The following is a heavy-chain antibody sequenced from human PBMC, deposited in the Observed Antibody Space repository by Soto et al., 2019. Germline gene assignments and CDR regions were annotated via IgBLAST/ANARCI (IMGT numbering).Heavy chain of an antibody. V-gene: IGHV1-69*13. J-gene: IGHJ4*02. CDR2: IIPIFGTA. CDR1: GGTFSSYA. Sequence: SVKVSCKVSGGTFSSYAISWVRQAPGQGLEWMGGIIPIFGTANYAQKFQGRVTITADESTSTAYMALSSLRSEDTAVYYCARARAYDSSGYYYPFDYWGKGTLLTISS. D-gene: IGHD3-22*01. CDR3: ARARAYDSSGYYYPFDY.